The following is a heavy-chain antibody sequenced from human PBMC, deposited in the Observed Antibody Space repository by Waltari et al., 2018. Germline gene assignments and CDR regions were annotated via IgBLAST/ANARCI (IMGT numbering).Heavy chain of an antibody. V-gene: IGHV1-18*01. CDR2: ISAYNGKT. CDR1: GYTFTSYG. CDR3: ARDRVWFGELSPFDY. D-gene: IGHD3-10*01. Sequence: QVQLVQSGAEVKKPGASVKVSCKASGYTFTSYGISWVRQDPGQGLEWMGWISAYNGKTNYAQKLQGRVTMTTDTSTSTAYMELRSLRSDDTAVYYCARDRVWFGELSPFDYWGQGTLVTVSS. J-gene: IGHJ4*02.